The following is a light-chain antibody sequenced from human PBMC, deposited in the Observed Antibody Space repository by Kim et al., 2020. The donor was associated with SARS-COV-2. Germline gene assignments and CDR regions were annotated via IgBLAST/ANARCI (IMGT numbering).Light chain of an antibody. V-gene: IGLV3-19*01. CDR2: YKN. Sequence: ALGQKVRITCQGDSLRTYYASWYQQKPGQAPVLVIYYKNNRPSGIPDRFSGSSSGNTASLTITGAQAEDEADYYCNSRDSSGNHLLFGGGTKVTVL. J-gene: IGLJ2*01. CDR3: NSRDSSGNHLL. CDR1: SLRTYY.